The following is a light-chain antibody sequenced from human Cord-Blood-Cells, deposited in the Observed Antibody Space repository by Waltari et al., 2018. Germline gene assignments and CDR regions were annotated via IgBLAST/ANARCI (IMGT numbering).Light chain of an antibody. CDR1: QSVSSSY. J-gene: IGKJ1*01. CDR3: QQYGSLPWT. Sequence: EIVLTQSPGTLSLSPGARATLSCRARQSVSSSYLAWYQQKPGQAPRLLIYGAARRATGIPDRFSGSGSGTDFTLTISRLEPEDFAVYYCQQYGSLPWTFGQGTKVESK. CDR2: GAA. V-gene: IGKV3-20*01.